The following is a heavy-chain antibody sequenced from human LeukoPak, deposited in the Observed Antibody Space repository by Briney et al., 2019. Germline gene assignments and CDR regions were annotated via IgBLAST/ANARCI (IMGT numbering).Heavy chain of an antibody. CDR1: VFPFRSYG. J-gene: IGHJ4*02. D-gene: IGHD6-13*01. CDR2: ISYDGSNK. V-gene: IGHV3-30*18. Sequence: PGRSLRLSCSTSVFPFRSYGMPWVPQAPGKGVEWEAVISYDGSNKYYADSVKGRFTISRDNSKNTLYLQMNSLRAEDTAVYYCAKDTAAGTGYLDYWGQGTLVTVSS. CDR3: AKDTAAGTGYLDY.